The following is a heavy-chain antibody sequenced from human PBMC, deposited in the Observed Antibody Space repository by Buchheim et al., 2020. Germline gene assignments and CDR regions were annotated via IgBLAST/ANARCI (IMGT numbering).Heavy chain of an antibody. Sequence: QVQLVQSGAEVKKPGSSVKVSCEASGGTFSSYAISWVRQAPGQGLEWMGRIIPIFGTANYAQKFQGRVTITADESTSTAYMELSSLRSEDTAVYYCASPLTIFGVVIGYYYYGMDVWGQGTT. CDR3: ASPLTIFGVVIGYYYYGMDV. D-gene: IGHD3-3*01. CDR1: GGTFSSYA. J-gene: IGHJ6*02. V-gene: IGHV1-69*18. CDR2: IIPIFGTA.